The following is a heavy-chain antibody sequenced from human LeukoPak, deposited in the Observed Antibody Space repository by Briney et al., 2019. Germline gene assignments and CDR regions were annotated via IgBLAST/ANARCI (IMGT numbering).Heavy chain of an antibody. CDR1: GYTFTGYY. V-gene: IGHV1-2*02. J-gene: IGHJ4*02. CDR3: ARGDYDILTGWPY. D-gene: IGHD3-9*01. CDR2: INPNSGGT. Sequence: ASVKVSCKASGYTFTGYYMHWVRQAPGQGLEWMGWINPNSGGTNYAQKFQGRVTMTRDTSINTAYMDLSRMRSDDTAVYYCARGDYDILTGWPYWGQGTLVTVSS.